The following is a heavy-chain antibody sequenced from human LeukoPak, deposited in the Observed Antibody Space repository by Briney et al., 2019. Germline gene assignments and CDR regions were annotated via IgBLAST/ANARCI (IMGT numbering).Heavy chain of an antibody. J-gene: IGHJ4*02. Sequence: PGGSLRLSCAASGFIVSGDHMNWVRLAPGKGLEWVSIVYSVGATYYEDSVKGRFTISRDDSKNIVYLQMNNLRSEDTAVYFCATERPGSRTLDSWGQGTLVTVSS. V-gene: IGHV3-66*01. CDR1: GFIVSGDH. D-gene: IGHD1-14*01. CDR2: VYSVGAT. CDR3: ATERPGSRTLDS.